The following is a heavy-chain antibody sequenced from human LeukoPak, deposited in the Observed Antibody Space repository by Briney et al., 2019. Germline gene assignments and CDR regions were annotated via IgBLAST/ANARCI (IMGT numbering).Heavy chain of an antibody. J-gene: IGHJ3*02. Sequence: GGSLRLSCTASGFTFSHYSMDWVRQAPGKGLEWVSSISTSSSYIYYADSLKGRFTISRDNARNSLYLQMNSLRAEDTAVYYCARGVDTAMILWSAFDIWGQGTMVTVSS. V-gene: IGHV3-21*01. CDR1: GFTFSHYS. D-gene: IGHD5-18*01. CDR3: ARGVDTAMILWSAFDI. CDR2: ISTSSSYI.